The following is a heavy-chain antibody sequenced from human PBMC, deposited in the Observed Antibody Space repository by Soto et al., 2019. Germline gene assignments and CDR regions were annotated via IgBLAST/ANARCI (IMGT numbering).Heavy chain of an antibody. D-gene: IGHD6-19*01. J-gene: IGHJ4*02. V-gene: IGHV1-69*06. Sequence: QVQLVQSGAEVKKPGSSVKVSCKASGGTFSSYAISWVRQAPGQGLEWMGGIIPIFGTANYAQKFQGRVTITADKSTSTAYMELSSLRSEDTAVYYWARDGMGYSSGWYYFDYWGQGTLVTVSS. CDR2: IIPIFGTA. CDR3: ARDGMGYSSGWYYFDY. CDR1: GGTFSSYA.